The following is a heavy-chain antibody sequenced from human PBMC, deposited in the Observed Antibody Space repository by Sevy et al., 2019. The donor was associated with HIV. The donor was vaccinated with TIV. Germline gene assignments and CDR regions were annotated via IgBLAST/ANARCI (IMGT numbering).Heavy chain of an antibody. D-gene: IGHD3-22*01. Sequence: GGSLRLSCAASGFTSSSYGMHWVRQAPGKGLEWVAVIWYDGSNKYYADSVKGRFTISRDNSKNTLYLQMNSLRAEDTAVYYCARAGAYYYDSSGYFPFDYWGQGTLVTVSS. CDR1: GFTSSSYG. CDR2: IWYDGSNK. V-gene: IGHV3-33*01. CDR3: ARAGAYYYDSSGYFPFDY. J-gene: IGHJ4*02.